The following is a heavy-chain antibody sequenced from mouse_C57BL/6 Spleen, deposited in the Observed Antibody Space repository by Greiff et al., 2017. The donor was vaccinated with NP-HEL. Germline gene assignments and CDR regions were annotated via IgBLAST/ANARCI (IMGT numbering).Heavy chain of an antibody. CDR3: AKITTYYAMDY. J-gene: IGHJ4*01. CDR2: INPNNGGN. CDR1: GYTFTDYN. D-gene: IGHD1-1*01. V-gene: IGHV1-22*01. Sequence: EVQLVESGPELVKPGASVKMSCKASGYTFTDYNMHWVKQSHGKSLEWMGYINPNNGGNSYNQKFKGKSTLTVNKSSSTAYMELRSLTSEDSAVYYCAKITTYYAMDYWGQGTSVTVSS.